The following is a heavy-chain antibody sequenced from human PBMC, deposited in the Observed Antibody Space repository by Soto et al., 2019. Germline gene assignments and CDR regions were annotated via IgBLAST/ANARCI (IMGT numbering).Heavy chain of an antibody. J-gene: IGHJ4*02. CDR2: ISGSGGST. Sequence: EVQLLESGGGLVQPGGSLRLSCAASGFTFSSYAMSWVRQAPGKGLEWVSAISGSGGSTYYADSVKGRFTISRDNSKXXLXXXXXXXXXEDTAVYYCAKDRRSPSVFGYFDYWGQGTLVTVSS. CDR1: GFTFSSYA. V-gene: IGHV3-23*01. D-gene: IGHD3-3*01. CDR3: AKDRRSPSVFGYFDY.